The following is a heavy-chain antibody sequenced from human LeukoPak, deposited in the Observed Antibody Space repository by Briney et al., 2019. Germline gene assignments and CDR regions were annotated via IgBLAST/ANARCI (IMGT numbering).Heavy chain of an antibody. V-gene: IGHV1-69*13. CDR2: IIPIFGTA. D-gene: IGHD6-19*01. CDR1: GYTFTGYY. Sequence: SVKVSCKASGYTFTGYYMHWVRQAPGQGLEWMGGIIPIFGTANYAQKFQGRVTITADESTSTAYMELSSLRSEDTAVYYCARDSSETGWYYWGQGTLVTVSS. J-gene: IGHJ4*02. CDR3: ARDSSETGWYY.